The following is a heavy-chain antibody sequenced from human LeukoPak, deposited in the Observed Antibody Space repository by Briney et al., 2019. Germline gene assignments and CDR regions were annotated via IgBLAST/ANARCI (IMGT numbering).Heavy chain of an antibody. CDR3: ATVPAPTAGYCSGGSCYKSIDY. D-gene: IGHD2-15*01. CDR1: GYTLTELS. J-gene: IGHJ4*02. V-gene: IGHV1-24*01. Sequence: ASVKVSCKVSGYTLTELSMHWVRQAPGKGLEWMGGFDPEDGETIYAQKFQGRVTMTEDTSTDTAYMELSSPRSEDTAVYYCATVPAPTAGYCSGGSCYKSIDYWGQGTLVTVSS. CDR2: FDPEDGET.